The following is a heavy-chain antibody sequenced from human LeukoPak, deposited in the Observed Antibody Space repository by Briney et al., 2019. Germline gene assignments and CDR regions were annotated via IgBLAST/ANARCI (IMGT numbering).Heavy chain of an antibody. J-gene: IGHJ4*02. CDR1: GYTFTGYY. V-gene: IGHV1-2*02. CDR2: INPNSGGT. D-gene: IGHD2-2*01. Sequence: ASVKVSRKASGYTFTGYYMHWVRQAPGQGLEWMGWINPNSGGTNYAQKFQGRVTMTRDTSISTAYMELSRLRSDDTAVYYCARGEVPAASFNYWGQGTLVTVSS. CDR3: ARGEVPAASFNY.